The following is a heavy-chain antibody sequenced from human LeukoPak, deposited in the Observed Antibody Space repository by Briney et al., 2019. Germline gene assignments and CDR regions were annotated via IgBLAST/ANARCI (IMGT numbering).Heavy chain of an antibody. CDR3: AKSKFGLGQGGSFDY. J-gene: IGHJ4*02. V-gene: IGHV3-30*18. D-gene: IGHD3-10*01. CDR2: ISYDGSNK. Sequence: GGSLRLSCAASGFTFSSYGMHWVRQAPGKGLEWVAVISYDGSNKYYADSVKGRFTISRDNSKNTLYLQMNSLRAEYTAVYYCAKSKFGLGQGGSFDYWGQGTLVTVSS. CDR1: GFTFSSYG.